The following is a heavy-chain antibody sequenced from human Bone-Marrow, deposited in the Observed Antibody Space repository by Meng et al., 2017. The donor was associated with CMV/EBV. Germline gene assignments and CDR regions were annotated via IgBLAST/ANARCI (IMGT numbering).Heavy chain of an antibody. D-gene: IGHD5-24*01. CDR2: IIPILGIA. CDR1: GGTFSSYA. Sequence: SVKVSCKASGGTFSSYAISWVRQAPGQGLEWVGGIIPILGIANYAQKFQGRVTITTDESTSTAYMELSSLRSEDTAVYYCARSTSRWLQVFDYWGQGTLVTVSS. CDR3: ARSTSRWLQVFDY. V-gene: IGHV1-69*10. J-gene: IGHJ4*02.